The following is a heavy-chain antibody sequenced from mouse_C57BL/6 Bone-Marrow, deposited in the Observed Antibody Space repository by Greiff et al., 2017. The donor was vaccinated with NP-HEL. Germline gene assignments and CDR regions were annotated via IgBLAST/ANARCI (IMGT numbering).Heavy chain of an antibody. J-gene: IGHJ1*03. Sequence: VQLQQSGPGLVKPSQSLSLTCSVTGYSITSGYYWNWIRQFPGNKLEWMGYISYDGSNNYNPSLKNRISITRDTSKNQFFLKLNSVTTEDTATYYCARDRDYYWYFDVWGTGTTVTVSS. V-gene: IGHV3-6*01. CDR3: ARDRDYYWYFDV. CDR2: ISYDGSN. CDR1: GYSITSGYY. D-gene: IGHD2-4*01.